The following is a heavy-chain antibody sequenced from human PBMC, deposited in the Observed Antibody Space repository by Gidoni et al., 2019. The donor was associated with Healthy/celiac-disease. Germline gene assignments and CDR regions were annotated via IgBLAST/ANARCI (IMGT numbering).Heavy chain of an antibody. J-gene: IGHJ6*03. CDR3: ARGPRGYYYYYMDV. D-gene: IGHD1-26*01. Sequence: VQLVESAGGVVQPGRSLRLSCAASGFTFSSSAMHWVRQAPGKGREWVAVISYDGSNKYYADSVKGRFTISRDNSKNTLYLQMNSLRAEDTAVYYCARGPRGYYYYYMDVWGKGTTVTVSS. CDR2: ISYDGSNK. CDR1: GFTFSSSA. V-gene: IGHV3-30-3*01.